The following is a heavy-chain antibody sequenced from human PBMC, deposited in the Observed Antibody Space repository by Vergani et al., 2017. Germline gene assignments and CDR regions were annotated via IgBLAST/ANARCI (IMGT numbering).Heavy chain of an antibody. Sequence: EVQLVESGGGLVKRGGSLRLSCAASGFTFSSYSMNWVRQAPGKGLEWVSSISSSSSYIHYSDSLKGRFTISRDNAKSSLYLQMNSLRAKDTAVYYCARLSYDTTPYLQGGYDCWGQGTLVSVSS. D-gene: IGHD3-22*01. V-gene: IGHV3-21*04. CDR1: GFTFSSYS. CDR3: ARLSYDTTPYLQGGYDC. CDR2: ISSSSSYI. J-gene: IGHJ4*02.